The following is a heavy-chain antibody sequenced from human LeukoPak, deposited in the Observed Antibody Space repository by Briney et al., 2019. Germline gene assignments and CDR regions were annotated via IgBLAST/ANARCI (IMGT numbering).Heavy chain of an antibody. CDR1: GFTFSTFA. D-gene: IGHD2-15*01. CDR2: IKSESDGGTT. V-gene: IGHV3-15*01. CDR3: STDNLISGGSGDDAFDI. Sequence: GGSLRLSCAASGFTFSTFAMIWVRQPPGKGLEWVGRIKSESDGGTTDYAAPVKGRFTISRDDSKNTLYMQMNSLKTEDTAVYYCSTDNLISGGSGDDAFDIWGQGTMVTVSS. J-gene: IGHJ3*02.